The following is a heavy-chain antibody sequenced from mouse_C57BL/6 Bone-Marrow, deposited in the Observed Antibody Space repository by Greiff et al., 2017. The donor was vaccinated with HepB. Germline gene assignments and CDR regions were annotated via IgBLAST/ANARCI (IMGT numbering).Heavy chain of an antibody. CDR3: AITTVVATDY. CDR2: ISYDGSN. D-gene: IGHD1-1*01. V-gene: IGHV3-6*01. CDR1: GYSITSGYY. J-gene: IGHJ4*01. Sequence: EVKVEESGPGLVKPSQSLSLTCSVPGYSITSGYYWNWIRQFPGNKLEWMGYISYDGSNNYNPSLKNRISITRDTSKNQFFLKLNSVTTEDTATYYCAITTVVATDYWGQGTSVTVSS.